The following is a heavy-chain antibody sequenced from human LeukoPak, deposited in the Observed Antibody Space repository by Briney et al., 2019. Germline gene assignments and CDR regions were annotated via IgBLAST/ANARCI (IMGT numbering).Heavy chain of an antibody. CDR3: ARDPLSSSWYGRDYYYCYGMDV. CDR1: GGTFSSYA. CDR2: IIPIFGTA. V-gene: IGHV1-69*13. D-gene: IGHD6-13*01. Sequence: SVKVSCKASGGTFSSYAISWVRQAPGQGLEWMGGIIPIFGTANYAQKFQGRVTITADESTSTAYMELSSLRSEDTAVYYCARDPLSSSWYGRDYYYCYGMDVWGQGTTVTVSS. J-gene: IGHJ6*02.